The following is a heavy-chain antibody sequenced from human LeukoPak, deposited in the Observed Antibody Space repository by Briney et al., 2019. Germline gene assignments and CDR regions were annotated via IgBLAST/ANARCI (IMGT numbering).Heavy chain of an antibody. J-gene: IGHJ4*02. CDR2: ISGSGGST. CDR3: AKVKYYYDSSGYSKTIDY. CDR1: GFTFSSYA. V-gene: IGHV3-23*01. Sequence: GVSLRLSCAASGFTFSSYAMSWVRQAPGKGLEWVSAISGSGGSTYYADSVKGRFTISRDNSKNTLYLQMNSLRAEDTAVYYCAKVKYYYDSSGYSKTIDYWGQGTLVTVSS. D-gene: IGHD3-22*01.